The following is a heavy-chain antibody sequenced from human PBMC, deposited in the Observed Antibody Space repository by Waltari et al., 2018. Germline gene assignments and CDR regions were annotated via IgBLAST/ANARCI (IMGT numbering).Heavy chain of an antibody. D-gene: IGHD2-2*01. CDR2: IIPIFGTA. Sequence: QVQLVQSGAEVKKPGSSVKVPCKASGGTFTSYAISWVRQCPGEGLEWMGRIIPIFGTANYAQKFQGRVTITADKSTSTAYMELSSLRSEDTAVYYCARDDTLYCSSTSCYGDYWGQGTLVTVSS. V-gene: IGHV1-69*13. CDR1: GGTFTSYA. CDR3: ARDDTLYCSSTSCYGDY. J-gene: IGHJ4*02.